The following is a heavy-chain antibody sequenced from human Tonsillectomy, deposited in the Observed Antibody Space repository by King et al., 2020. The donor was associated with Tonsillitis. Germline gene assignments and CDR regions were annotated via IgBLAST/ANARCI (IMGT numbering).Heavy chain of an antibody. CDR2: IAYDASYE. CDR3: AKDGIALSDWYFDL. CDR1: GLTFSNYG. Sequence: VQLVESGGGVVQPGRSLRLSCAASGLTFSNYGMHWVRQAPGKGLEWVALIAYDASYENYADSVKGRFAISRDNSKNTVYLEMNSLRVEDTSVYYCAKDGIALSDWYFDLWGRGTLVTVSS. J-gene: IGHJ2*01. V-gene: IGHV3-30*18. D-gene: IGHD3-16*02.